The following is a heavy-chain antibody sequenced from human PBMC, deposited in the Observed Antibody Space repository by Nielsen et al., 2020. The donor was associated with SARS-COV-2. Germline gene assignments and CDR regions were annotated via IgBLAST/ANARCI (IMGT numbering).Heavy chain of an antibody. CDR3: ARDRDGSWYFDL. J-gene: IGHJ2*01. Sequence: GGSLRLSCAASGFTFSSYDMHWVRQATGKGLEWVSAIGTAGDTYYPGSVKGRFTISRENAKNSLYLQMNSLRAGDTAVYYCARDRDGSWYFDLWGRGTLVTVSS. D-gene: IGHD3-10*01. V-gene: IGHV3-13*04. CDR1: GFTFSSYD. CDR2: IGTAGDT.